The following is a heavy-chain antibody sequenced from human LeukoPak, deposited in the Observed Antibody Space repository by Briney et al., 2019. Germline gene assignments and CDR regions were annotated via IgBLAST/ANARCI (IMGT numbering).Heavy chain of an antibody. Sequence: GESLLISCKGSGYSFTSYWISWVRQLPGKGVEWMGRIDPSDSYTNYSPSFQGHVTISADKSISTAYLQWSSLKASDTAMYYCARHRDGGFLDGMDVWGQGTTVTVSS. J-gene: IGHJ6*02. CDR3: ARHRDGGFLDGMDV. CDR1: GYSFTSYW. D-gene: IGHD6-25*01. CDR2: IDPSDSYT. V-gene: IGHV5-10-1*01.